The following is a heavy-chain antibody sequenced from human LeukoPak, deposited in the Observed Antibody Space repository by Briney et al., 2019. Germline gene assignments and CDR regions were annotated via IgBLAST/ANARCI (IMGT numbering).Heavy chain of an antibody. CDR3: ARDPFLAGTDAFDI. Sequence: GGSLRLSCAASGFTFSSYWMSWVRQAPGKGLEWVANIKQDGSEKYYVDSVKGRFTISRDNAKNSLYLQTNSLRAEDTAVYYCARDPFLAGTDAFDIWGQGTMVTVSS. J-gene: IGHJ3*02. CDR1: GFTFSSYW. D-gene: IGHD6-19*01. CDR2: IKQDGSEK. V-gene: IGHV3-7*01.